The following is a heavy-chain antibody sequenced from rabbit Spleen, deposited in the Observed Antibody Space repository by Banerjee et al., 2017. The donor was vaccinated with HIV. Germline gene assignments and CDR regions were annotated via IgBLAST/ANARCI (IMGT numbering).Heavy chain of an antibody. CDR3: ARDAAGREDFNL. Sequence: QSLEESGGDLVKPGASLTLTCTASGLDFSSSYWICWVRQAPGKGLEWIACIDMSKGRVYYANWAKGRFTISKTSSTTVTLRMTSLTAADTATYFCARDAAGREDFNLWGPGTLVTVS. CDR2: IDMSKGRV. J-gene: IGHJ4*01. V-gene: IGHV1S40*01. CDR1: GLDFSSSYW. D-gene: IGHD4-2*01.